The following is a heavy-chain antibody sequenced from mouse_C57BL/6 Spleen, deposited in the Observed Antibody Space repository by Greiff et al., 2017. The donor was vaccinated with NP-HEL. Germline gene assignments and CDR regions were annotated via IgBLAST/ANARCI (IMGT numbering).Heavy chain of an antibody. V-gene: IGHV1-15*01. Sequence: VQLQQSGAELVRPGASVTLSCKASGYTFTDYEMHWVKQTPVHGLEWIGAIDPETGGTAYNQKFKGKAILTADKSSSTAYMELRSLTSEDSAVYYCTRKADGNPYYAMDYWGQGTSVTVSS. J-gene: IGHJ4*01. D-gene: IGHD2-1*01. CDR3: TRKADGNPYYAMDY. CDR1: GYTFTDYE. CDR2: IDPETGGT.